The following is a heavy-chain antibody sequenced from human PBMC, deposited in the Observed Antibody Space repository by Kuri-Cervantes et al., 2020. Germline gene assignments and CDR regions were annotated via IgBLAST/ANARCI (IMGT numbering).Heavy chain of an antibody. V-gene: IGHV4-34*01. CDR2: INHSGST. CDR1: GGSFSGYY. J-gene: IGHJ4*02. D-gene: IGHD6-13*01. Sequence: SETLSLTCAVYGGSFSGYYWSWIRQPPGKGLEWIGEINHSGSTNYNPSLESRVTISVDTSKNQFSLKLSSVTAADTAVYYCARVSKGSSDFDYWGQGTLVTDSS. CDR3: ARVSKGSSDFDY.